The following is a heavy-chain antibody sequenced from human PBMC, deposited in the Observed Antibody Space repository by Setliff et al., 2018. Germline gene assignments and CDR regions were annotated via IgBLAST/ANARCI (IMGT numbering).Heavy chain of an antibody. CDR2: INHSGST. Sequence: SETLSLTCAVYGGSFSGYYWSWIRQPPGKGLEWIGEINHSGSTNYSPSLKSRVTISVDTSTNQFSLKLSSVTAADTAVYYCAGGRGYCSSTSCSTYYYYGMDVWGQGTTVTVSS. J-gene: IGHJ6*02. V-gene: IGHV4-34*01. CDR3: AGGRGYCSSTSCSTYYYYGMDV. CDR1: GGSFSGYY. D-gene: IGHD2-2*01.